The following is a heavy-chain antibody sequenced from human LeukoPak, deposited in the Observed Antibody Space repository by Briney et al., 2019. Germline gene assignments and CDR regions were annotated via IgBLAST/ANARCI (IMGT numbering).Heavy chain of an antibody. CDR1: GYTFTSYG. J-gene: IGHJ6*02. CDR3: ARDQSHIPDV. Sequence: ASVKVSCKASGYTFTSYGISWVRRAPGQGLEWMGWINAYNGHATYAQKLQGRVTMTTDTSTSIGFMELRSLRSDDTAVYYCARDQSHIPDVWGQGTTVTVSS. V-gene: IGHV1-18*01. CDR2: INAYNGHA.